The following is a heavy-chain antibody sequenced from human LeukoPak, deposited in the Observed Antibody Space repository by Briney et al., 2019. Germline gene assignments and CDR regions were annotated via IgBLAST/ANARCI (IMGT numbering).Heavy chain of an antibody. CDR3: AKDSDGDYVLGGFDY. J-gene: IGHJ4*02. D-gene: IGHD4-17*01. Sequence: GGSLRLSCAASGFTFSSYGMHWVRQAPGKGLEWVSAISGSGGSTYYADSVKGRFTISRDNSKNTLYLQMNSLRAEDTAVYYCAKDSDGDYVLGGFDYWGQGTLVTVSS. CDR1: GFTFSSYG. V-gene: IGHV3-23*01. CDR2: ISGSGGST.